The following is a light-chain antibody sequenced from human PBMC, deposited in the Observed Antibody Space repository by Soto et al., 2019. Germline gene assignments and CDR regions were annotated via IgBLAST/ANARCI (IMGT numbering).Light chain of an antibody. V-gene: IGKV1-9*01. Sequence: IQWTQSPSSLSASVGDRVTITCRGSQGIDSYLAWYQQRPGKVPQLLIYETSILQSGVSSRFSGSGSGTECTLTIADLQHDDFGTYDCQQSLTMTITFGHGTRLEIK. CDR1: QGIDSY. CDR2: ETS. CDR3: QQSLTMTIT. J-gene: IGKJ5*01.